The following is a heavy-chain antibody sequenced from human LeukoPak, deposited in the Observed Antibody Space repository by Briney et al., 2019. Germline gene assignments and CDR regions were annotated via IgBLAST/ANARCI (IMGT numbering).Heavy chain of an antibody. J-gene: IGHJ6*02. CDR3: ARDGPLYDFWSGYFRPRMDV. V-gene: IGHV3-66*01. Sequence: GGSLRLSCAASGFTVSSNYMSWVRQAPGKGLEWVSVIYSGGSTYYADSVKGRFTISRDNSKNTLYLQMNSLRAEDTAVYYCARDGPLYDFWSGYFRPRMDVWGQRTTVTVSS. CDR2: IYSGGST. CDR1: GFTVSSNY. D-gene: IGHD3-3*01.